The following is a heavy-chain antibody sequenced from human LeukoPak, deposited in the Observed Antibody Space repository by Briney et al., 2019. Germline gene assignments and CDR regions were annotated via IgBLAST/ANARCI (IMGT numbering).Heavy chain of an antibody. J-gene: IGHJ4*02. CDR2: IYTSGST. CDR3: ARGPHWPIDS. CDR1: GVSISSFY. Sequence: AETVSLTCTVFGVSISSFYWSWIRQPAGKGLQWIGRIYTSGSTNYSPSLRSRVTMSVDTSKNQFSLKLNSVTAADTAVYFCARGPHWPIDSWGQGTLDSVSS. V-gene: IGHV4-4*07. D-gene: IGHD1-1*01.